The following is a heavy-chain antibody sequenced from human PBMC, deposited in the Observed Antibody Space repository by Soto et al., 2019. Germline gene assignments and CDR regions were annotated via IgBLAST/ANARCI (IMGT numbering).Heavy chain of an antibody. CDR3: ARGYYYDWFFGVVPDPRFDY. Sequence: GESLKISCKGSGYSFTSYWIGWVRQMPGKGLEWMGIIYPGDSDTRYSPSFQGQVTISADKSISTAYLQWSSLKASDTAMYYCARGYYYDWFFGVVPDPRFDYWGQGALVPVSS. CDR1: GYSFTSYW. V-gene: IGHV5-51*01. CDR2: IYPGDSDT. J-gene: IGHJ4*02. D-gene: IGHD3-3*01.